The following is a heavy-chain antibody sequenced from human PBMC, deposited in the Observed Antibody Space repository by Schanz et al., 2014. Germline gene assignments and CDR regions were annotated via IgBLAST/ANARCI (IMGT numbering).Heavy chain of an antibody. CDR2: IGPASDP. D-gene: IGHD2-2*01. V-gene: IGHV3-13*05. Sequence: EVQLVESGGGLVQPGGSLRLSCAASGFTFSNYDMHWVRQAIGKGLEWVSGIGPASDPYYAGSVKGRFTISRKNGKNSLYLQMNSQRAGDTAVDYCACGRRGDCRRTSCTYYFDYWGQGTLVTVSS. CDR1: GFTFSNYD. CDR3: ACGRRGDCRRTSCTYYFDY. J-gene: IGHJ4*02.